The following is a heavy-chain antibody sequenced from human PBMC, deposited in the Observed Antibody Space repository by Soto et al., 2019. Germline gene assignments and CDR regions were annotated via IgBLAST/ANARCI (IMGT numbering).Heavy chain of an antibody. V-gene: IGHV4-31*03. D-gene: IGHD2-21*01. J-gene: IGHJ4*02. CDR2: IHYCGST. CDR1: GDSISSGDYY. Sequence: QVQLQESGPGLVKPSQTLSLTCIVSGDSISSGDYYWSWIRQHPGKALEWIGQIHYCGSTYYNPSLMRRVTILVDTSKNQFFLRLSSVTAADTAVYYCARDTRVVFSYFDNWGQGALVTVSS. CDR3: ARDTRVVFSYFDN.